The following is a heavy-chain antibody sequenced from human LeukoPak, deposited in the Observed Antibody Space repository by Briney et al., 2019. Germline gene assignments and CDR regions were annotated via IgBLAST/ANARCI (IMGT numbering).Heavy chain of an antibody. CDR1: GFTFSSFS. D-gene: IGHD3-22*01. Sequence: LPGGSLRLSCAASGFTFSSFSMNWVRQAPGKGLEWVSYISSSSSTIYYADSVKGRFTISRDNAKNSLYLQMNSLRAEDTAVYYCARSSSGYYYKRRFDPWGQGTLVTVSS. CDR3: ARSSSGYYYKRRFDP. CDR2: ISSSSSTI. J-gene: IGHJ5*02. V-gene: IGHV3-48*04.